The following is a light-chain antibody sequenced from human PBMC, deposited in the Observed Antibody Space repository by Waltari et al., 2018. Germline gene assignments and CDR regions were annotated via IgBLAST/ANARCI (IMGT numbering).Light chain of an antibody. V-gene: IGLV2-14*01. CDR3: SSYTSSSLYV. CDR1: SSDVGGYNY. CDR2: EVS. J-gene: IGLJ1*01. Sequence: QSALTQPASVSGSPGQSITISCTGTSSDVGGYNYVSWYQQHPGKAPKLMIYEVSNRPSGFSNRFSGSKSGNTAYLTISGLQAEDEADYYCSSYTSSSLYVFGTGTKVTVL.